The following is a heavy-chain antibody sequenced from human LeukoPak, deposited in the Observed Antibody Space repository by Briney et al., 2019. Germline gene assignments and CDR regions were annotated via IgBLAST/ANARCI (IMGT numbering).Heavy chain of an antibody. D-gene: IGHD2-2*01. CDR1: GFTFDDYA. V-gene: IGHV3-9*01. CDR2: ISWNSGSI. CDR3: ARDPATMPAAIPYGMDV. J-gene: IGHJ6*02. Sequence: LRLSCAASGFTFDDYAMHWVRQAPGKGLEWVSGISWNSGSIGYADSVKGRFTISRDNAKNSLYLQMNSLRAEDTAVYYCARDPATMPAAIPYGMDVWGQGTTVTVSS.